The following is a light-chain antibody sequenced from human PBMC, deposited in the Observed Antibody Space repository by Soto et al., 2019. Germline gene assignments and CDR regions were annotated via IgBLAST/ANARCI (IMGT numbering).Light chain of an antibody. V-gene: IGLV2-23*02. CDR2: EVS. CDR3: CSYAGSSTLNYV. Sequence: QSALTQPASVSGSPGQSITISCTGTSSDVGSYNLVSWYQQHPGKAPKLMIYEVSKRPSGVSNRFSGSKSGNTASLTISGFQAEDEADYYCCSYAGSSTLNYVFGTGTKVTVL. J-gene: IGLJ1*01. CDR1: SSDVGSYNL.